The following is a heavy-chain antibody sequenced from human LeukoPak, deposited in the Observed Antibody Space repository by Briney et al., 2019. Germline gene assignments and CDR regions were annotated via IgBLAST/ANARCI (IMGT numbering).Heavy chain of an antibody. Sequence: ASVKVSCKASGGTFSSYAISWVRQAPGQGLEWMGGIIPIFGTANYAQKFQGRVTITADESTSTAYMELSSLRSEDTAVYYCARMSLTTIFGVVIINYYMDVWGKGPTVTVSS. CDR3: ARMSLTTIFGVVIINYYMDV. CDR2: IIPIFGTA. V-gene: IGHV1-69*13. CDR1: GGTFSSYA. J-gene: IGHJ6*03. D-gene: IGHD3-3*01.